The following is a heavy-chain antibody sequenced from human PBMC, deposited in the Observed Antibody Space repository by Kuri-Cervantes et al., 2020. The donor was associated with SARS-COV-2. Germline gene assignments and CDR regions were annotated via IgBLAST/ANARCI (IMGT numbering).Heavy chain of an antibody. V-gene: IGHV3-23*01. D-gene: IGHD1-14*01. CDR1: GFTFSSYA. CDR2: ISGSGSST. J-gene: IGHJ5*02. Sequence: GESLKISCAASGFTFSSYAMSWVRQAPGKGLEWVSAISGSGSSTYYADSVKGRFTISRDNSKNTLYLQMNSLRAEDTAVYYCAKGGNRDNWFDPWGQGTLVTVSS. CDR3: AKGGNRDNWFDP.